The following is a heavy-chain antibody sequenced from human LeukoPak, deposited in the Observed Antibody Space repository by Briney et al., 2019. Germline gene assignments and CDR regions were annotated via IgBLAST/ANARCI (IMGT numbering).Heavy chain of an antibody. CDR3: ARSTGGYSYGLDP. V-gene: IGHV3-30*03. CDR2: ISYDGSNK. D-gene: IGHD5-18*01. CDR1: GFTFSSYG. Sequence: GGSLRLSCAASGFTFSSYGMHWVRQAPGKGLEWVAVISYDGSNKYYADSVKGRFTISRDNSKNTLYLQMNSLRAEDTAVYYCARSTGGYSYGLDPWGQGTLVTVSS. J-gene: IGHJ5*02.